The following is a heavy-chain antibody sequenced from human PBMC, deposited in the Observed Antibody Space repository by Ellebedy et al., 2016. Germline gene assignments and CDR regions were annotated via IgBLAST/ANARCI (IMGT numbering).Heavy chain of an antibody. CDR1: GFIFSSYR. CDR2: ISSDLLHI. J-gene: IGHJ4*02. Sequence: GESLKISCVASGFIFSSYRMNWLRQAPGKGLEWVSSISSDLLHIDYRDSVKGRFTISRDNSKNTLYLQMNSLRAEDTAVYYCARGIQLWLEPHFDYWGQGTLVTVSS. CDR3: ARGIQLWLEPHFDY. D-gene: IGHD5-18*01. V-gene: IGHV3-21*01.